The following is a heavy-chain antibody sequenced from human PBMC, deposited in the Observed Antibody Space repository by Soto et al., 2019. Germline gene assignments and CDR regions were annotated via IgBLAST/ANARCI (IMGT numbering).Heavy chain of an antibody. Sequence: GSLRLSCAASGFTFSDYYMSWIRQAPGKGLEWVSYISSSGSTIYYADSMKGRFTISRDNAKNSLYLQMNSLRAEDTAVYYCARYLGYCISTSCPPGYYYGMDVWGQGTTVTVSS. D-gene: IGHD2-2*01. J-gene: IGHJ6*02. CDR2: ISSSGSTI. CDR3: ARYLGYCISTSCPPGYYYGMDV. V-gene: IGHV3-11*01. CDR1: GFTFSDYY.